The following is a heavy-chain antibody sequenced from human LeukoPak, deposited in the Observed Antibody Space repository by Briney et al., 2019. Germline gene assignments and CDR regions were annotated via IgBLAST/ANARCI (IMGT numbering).Heavy chain of an antibody. D-gene: IGHD3-9*01. CDR2: IYYSGSP. Sequence: PSQTLSLTCTVSGGAISSGDYYWSWIRQPPGKGLEWIGYIYYSGSPYYNPSLKSRVTISVDTSKNQFSLKLSSVTAADTAVYYCARVHYDILTGSSYGMDVWGQGTTVTVSS. CDR1: GGAISSGDYY. J-gene: IGHJ6*02. CDR3: ARVHYDILTGSSYGMDV. V-gene: IGHV4-30-4*01.